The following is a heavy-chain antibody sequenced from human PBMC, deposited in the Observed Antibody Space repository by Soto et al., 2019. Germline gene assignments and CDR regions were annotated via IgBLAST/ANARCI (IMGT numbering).Heavy chain of an antibody. CDR1: GYTFTSYG. D-gene: IGHD2-15*01. Sequence: ASVKVSCKASGYTFTSYGISWVRQAPGQGLEWMGWISAYNGNTNYAQKLQGRVTMTTDTSTSTAYMELRSLRSDDTAVYYCARGDAGSGGSFSVFYYMDVWGKGTTVTVSS. J-gene: IGHJ6*03. V-gene: IGHV1-18*01. CDR2: ISAYNGNT. CDR3: ARGDAGSGGSFSVFYYMDV.